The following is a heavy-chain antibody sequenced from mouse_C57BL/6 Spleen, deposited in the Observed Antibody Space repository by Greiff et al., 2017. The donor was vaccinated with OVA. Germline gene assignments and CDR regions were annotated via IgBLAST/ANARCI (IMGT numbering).Heavy chain of an antibody. J-gene: IGHJ2*01. CDR2: ISSGSSTI. V-gene: IGHV5-17*01. CDR1: GFTFSDYG. D-gene: IGHD1-1*01. Sequence: EVQRVESGGGLVKPGGSLKLSCAASGFTFSDYGMHWVRQAPEKGLEWVAYISSGSSTIYYADTVKGRFTISRDNAKNTLFLQMTSLRSEDTAMYYCARPSITTVVATDFDYWGQGTTLTVSS. CDR3: ARPSITTVVATDFDY.